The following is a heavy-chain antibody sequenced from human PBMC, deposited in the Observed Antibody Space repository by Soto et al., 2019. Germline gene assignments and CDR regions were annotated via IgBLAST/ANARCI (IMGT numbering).Heavy chain of an antibody. CDR2: IWYDGSNK. J-gene: IGHJ4*02. V-gene: IGHV3-33*01. CDR3: AREDTSMGAGSVDY. Sequence: QVQLVESGGGVVQPGRSLRLSCAASGFTFSSYGMHWVRQAPGKGLEWVAVIWYDGSNKYYADSVKGRFTISRDNSKNTLYLQMNSLRAEDTAVYYCAREDTSMGAGSVDYWGQGTLVTVSS. CDR1: GFTFSSYG. D-gene: IGHD6-19*01.